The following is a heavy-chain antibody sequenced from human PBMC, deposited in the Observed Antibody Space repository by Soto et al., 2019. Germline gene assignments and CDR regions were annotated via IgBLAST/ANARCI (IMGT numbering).Heavy chain of an antibody. CDR1: GFIFSTYA. D-gene: IGHD4-17*01. J-gene: IGHJ3*02. CDR2: ITSTGGGT. CDR3: AHPRGYGVFDAVDI. Sequence: EVQLLETGGGLVQPGGSLSLSCAASGFIFSTYAMNWVRQAPGKGLEWVSAITSTGGGTYYAESVRGRFTISRDNSINTLYLQMSSLRPEDTAVYYCAHPRGYGVFDAVDIWGQGTMVTVSS. V-gene: IGHV3-23*01.